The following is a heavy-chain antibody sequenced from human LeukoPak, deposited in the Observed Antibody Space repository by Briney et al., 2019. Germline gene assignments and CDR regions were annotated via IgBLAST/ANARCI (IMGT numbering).Heavy chain of an antibody. J-gene: IGHJ6*02. Sequence: SETLSLTFTVSGGSISSGDYYWSWIRQPPGKGLEWIGYIYYSGSTYYNPSLKSRVTISVDTSKNQFSLKLSSVTAADTAVYYCARGAGPRDGMDVWGQGTTVTVSS. CDR2: IYYSGST. CDR3: ARGAGPRDGMDV. D-gene: IGHD6-19*01. V-gene: IGHV4-30-4*01. CDR1: GGSISSGDYY.